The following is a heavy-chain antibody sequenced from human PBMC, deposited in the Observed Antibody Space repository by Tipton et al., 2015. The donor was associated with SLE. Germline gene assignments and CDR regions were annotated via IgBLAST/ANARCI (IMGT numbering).Heavy chain of an antibody. Sequence: LRLSCAVSGYSIGTGYYWGWIRQTLGRGLEWIASVDHSGSTYYNPSLKSRCTISLDTSKNHFSLRMNSVTAADTAIYYCARGFFFIPTWTQDAFDIWGQGTLVTVSS. D-gene: IGHD1-1*01. CDR2: VDHSGST. CDR3: ARGFFFIPTWTQDAFDI. J-gene: IGHJ3*02. V-gene: IGHV4-38-2*01. CDR1: GYSIGTGYY.